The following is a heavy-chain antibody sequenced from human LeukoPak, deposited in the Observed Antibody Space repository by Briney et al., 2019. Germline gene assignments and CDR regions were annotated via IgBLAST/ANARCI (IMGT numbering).Heavy chain of an antibody. D-gene: IGHD5-18*01. CDR1: GGSISSYY. CDR2: IYTSGST. Sequence: SETLSLTCTVSGGSISSYYWSWIRQPAGKGLEWIGRIYTSGSTNYNPSLKSRVTMSVDTSKNQFSLKLSSVTAADTAVYYCARNYVSPPPRVNSYSSYYYYYYMDVWGEGTTVTVSS. V-gene: IGHV4-4*07. CDR3: ARNYVSPPPRVNSYSSYYYYYYMDV. J-gene: IGHJ6*03.